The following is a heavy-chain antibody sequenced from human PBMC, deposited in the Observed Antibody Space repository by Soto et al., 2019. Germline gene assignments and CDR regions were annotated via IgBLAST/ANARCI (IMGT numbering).Heavy chain of an antibody. CDR1: GGSISNSNW. Sequence: QVQLQESGPGLVKPSGTLSLTCAVFGGSISNSNWWTWVRQPPGKGLDWIGEIFHSGSTNYNSSLMGRVTISVDMANNQFSLKLSSVTAADTAVYYCAHRPIVGAAIWGQGTLVTVCS. CDR2: IFHSGST. CDR3: AHRPIVGAAI. V-gene: IGHV4-4*02. J-gene: IGHJ4*02. D-gene: IGHD1-26*01.